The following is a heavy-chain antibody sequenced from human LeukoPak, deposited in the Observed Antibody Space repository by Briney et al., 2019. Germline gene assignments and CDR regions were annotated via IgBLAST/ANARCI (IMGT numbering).Heavy chain of an antibody. D-gene: IGHD5-18*01. CDR2: INPNSGGT. J-gene: IGHJ4*02. V-gene: IGHV1-2*02. CDR1: GYTFTGYY. Sequence: GASVKVSCKASGYTFTGYYMHWVRQAPGQGLEWMGWINPNSGGTNYAQKFQGRVTMTRDTSISTAYMELSRLRSDDTAVYYCARHAVVDTAMVGFDYWGQGTLVTVSS. CDR3: ARHAVVDTAMVGFDY.